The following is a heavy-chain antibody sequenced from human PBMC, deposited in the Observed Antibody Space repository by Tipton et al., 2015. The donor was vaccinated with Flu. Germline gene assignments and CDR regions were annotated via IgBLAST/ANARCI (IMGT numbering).Heavy chain of an antibody. D-gene: IGHD3-9*01. CDR1: GGSISSHY. Sequence: LRLSCTVSGGSISSHYWSWIRQPPGKGLEWIGSIYYSGSTNYSPSLKSRVPMSVDTSKSQISLKLIFVTAAYTAVYYCARHHRWLGYFETWGLGTLVTVSS. V-gene: IGHV4-59*11. J-gene: IGHJ4*02. CDR3: ARHHRWLGYFET. CDR2: IYYSGST.